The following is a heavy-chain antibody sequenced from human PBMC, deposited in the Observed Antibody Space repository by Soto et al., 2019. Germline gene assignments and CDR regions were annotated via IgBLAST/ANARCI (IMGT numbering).Heavy chain of an antibody. CDR1: GCSISSGGYY. CDR3: ARYNWNYCAFDI. D-gene: IGHD1-7*01. Sequence: SETLSLTCTFAGCSISSGGYYWSWIRQHPGKGLEWIGYIYYSGSTYYNPSLKSRVTISVDTSKNKFSLKLSSVTAADTAVYYCARYNWNYCAFDIWGQGTMVTVS. J-gene: IGHJ3*02. CDR2: IYYSGST. V-gene: IGHV4-31*03.